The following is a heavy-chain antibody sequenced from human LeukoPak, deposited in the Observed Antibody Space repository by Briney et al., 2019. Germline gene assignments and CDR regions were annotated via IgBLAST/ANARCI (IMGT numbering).Heavy chain of an antibody. Sequence: VKPSETLSLTCTVSGGSISSYYWSWIRQPPGKGLEWIGYIYYSGSTNYNPSLKSRVTISVDTSKSQFSLRLSSVTAADTAVYYCARSGCSSTSCSLYFDYWGQGTLVTVSS. V-gene: IGHV4-59*08. D-gene: IGHD2-2*01. CDR1: GGSISSYY. CDR2: IYYSGST. CDR3: ARSGCSSTSCSLYFDY. J-gene: IGHJ4*02.